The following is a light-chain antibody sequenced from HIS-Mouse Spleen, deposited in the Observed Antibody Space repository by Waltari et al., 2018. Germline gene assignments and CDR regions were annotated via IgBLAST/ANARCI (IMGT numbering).Light chain of an antibody. CDR1: SSHVGGYTY. CDR3: SSYAGSNNLGV. Sequence: QSALTQPPSASGSPGQSVTISCTGTSSHVGGYTYVSWYQQHTGKAPKLMIYEVSKRPSGVPDRFSGSKSGNTASLTVSGLQAEDEADYYCSSYAGSNNLGVFGGGTKLTVL. CDR2: EVS. J-gene: IGLJ2*01. V-gene: IGLV2-8*01.